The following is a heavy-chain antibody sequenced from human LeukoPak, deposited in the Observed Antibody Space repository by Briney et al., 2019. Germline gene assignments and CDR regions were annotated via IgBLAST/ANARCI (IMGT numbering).Heavy chain of an antibody. V-gene: IGHV1-24*01. J-gene: IGHJ6*03. CDR1: GYTLTELS. Sequence: ASVKVSCKVSGYTLTELSMHWVRQAPGKGLEWMGGFDPEDGETIYAQKFQGRVTMTEDTSTDTAYMELSSLRSEDTAVYYCARDRAYYDFWSGFGLPDYYYYMDVWGKGTTVTISS. D-gene: IGHD3-3*01. CDR3: ARDRAYYDFWSGFGLPDYYYYMDV. CDR2: FDPEDGET.